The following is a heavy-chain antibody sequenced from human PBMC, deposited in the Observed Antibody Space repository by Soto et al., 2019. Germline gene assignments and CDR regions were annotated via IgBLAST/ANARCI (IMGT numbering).Heavy chain of an antibody. CDR3: ARDFDY. CDR1: GFTFSSYA. CDR2: ISYDGSDK. V-gene: IGHV3-30-3*01. Sequence: QVQLVESGGGVVQPGGSLRLSCAASGFTFSSYAMHWVRQAPGKGLEWVAVISYDGSDKYYADSVKGRFTISRDNSKNTLYLQMNSLRAEDTAVYYCARDFDYWGQGTLVTVSS. J-gene: IGHJ4*02.